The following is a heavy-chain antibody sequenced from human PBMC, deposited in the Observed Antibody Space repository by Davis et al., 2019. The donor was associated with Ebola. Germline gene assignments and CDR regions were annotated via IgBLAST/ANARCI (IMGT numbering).Heavy chain of an antibody. D-gene: IGHD3-16*01. CDR3: ARDHGGGRMDV. CDR1: GGSFSSYY. J-gene: IGHJ6*02. Sequence: SETLSLTCAVNGGSFSSYYWSWIRQTPGKGLEWIGEISHTGSTTYSQSLKGRVTMSLDTSKNQFSLKLTSVTAADTAVYYCARDHGGGRMDVWGQGTTVTVPS. V-gene: IGHV4-34*01. CDR2: ISHTGST.